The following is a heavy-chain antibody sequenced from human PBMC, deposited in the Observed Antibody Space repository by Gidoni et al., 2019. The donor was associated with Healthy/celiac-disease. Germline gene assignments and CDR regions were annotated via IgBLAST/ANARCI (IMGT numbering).Heavy chain of an antibody. D-gene: IGHD1-1*01. Sequence: QVQLVQSGAEVKKPGASVKVSCKAPGYTFTSYDINWVRQATGQGLEWMGWMNPNSGNTGYAQKFQGRVTMTRNTSIGTAYMELSSLRSEDTAVYYCAIGAATKRTYWYFDLWGRGTLVTVSS. CDR2: MNPNSGNT. J-gene: IGHJ2*01. CDR3: AIGAATKRTYWYFDL. V-gene: IGHV1-8*01. CDR1: GYTFTSYD.